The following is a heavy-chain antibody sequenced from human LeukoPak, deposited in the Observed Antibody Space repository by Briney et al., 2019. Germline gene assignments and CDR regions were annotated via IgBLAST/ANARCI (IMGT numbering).Heavy chain of an antibody. Sequence: GRSLRLSCAASGFTFSSYGMHWVRQAPGKGLEWVAVIWYDGSNKYYADSVKGRFTTSRDNSKNTLYLQMNSLRAEDTAVYYCARTLLAAPNWFDPWGQGTLVTVSS. V-gene: IGHV3-33*01. J-gene: IGHJ5*02. CDR3: ARTLLAAPNWFDP. D-gene: IGHD6-6*01. CDR2: IWYDGSNK. CDR1: GFTFSSYG.